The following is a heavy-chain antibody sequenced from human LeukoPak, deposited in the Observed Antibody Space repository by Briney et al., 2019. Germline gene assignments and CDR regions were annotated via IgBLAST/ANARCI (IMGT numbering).Heavy chain of an antibody. CDR3: AKPRGGDSWAFDF. Sequence: GGSLRLSCEASGFTFIGYGMHWVRQAPGKGLEWVAGISYDGGNQYYTDSVKGRFTISRDNSKNTLYLQMNSLRPEDTAVYYCAKPRGGDSWAFDFWGQGTMVTVSS. D-gene: IGHD2-21*02. V-gene: IGHV3-30*18. CDR2: ISYDGGNQ. CDR1: GFTFIGYG. J-gene: IGHJ3*01.